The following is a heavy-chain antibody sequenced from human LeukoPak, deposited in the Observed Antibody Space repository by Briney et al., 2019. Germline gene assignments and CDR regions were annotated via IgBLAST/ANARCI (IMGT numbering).Heavy chain of an antibody. CDR1: GDSISGYY. D-gene: IGHD3-3*01. V-gene: IGHV4-59*08. CDR3: AKASGLLDFGVVITIDY. J-gene: IGHJ4*02. CDR2: IYYSGTT. Sequence: SETLSLTCTVSGDSISGYYWSWIRQPPGKGLEWIGNIYYSGTTNYNPSLQSRLTLSVDTSKDQFSLKLSSVTVADTAVYYCAKASGLLDFGVVITIDYWGQGTLVTVSS.